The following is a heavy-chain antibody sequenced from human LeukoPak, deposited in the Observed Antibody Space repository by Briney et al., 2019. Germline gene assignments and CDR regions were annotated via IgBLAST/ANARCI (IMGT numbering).Heavy chain of an antibody. D-gene: IGHD1-14*01. Sequence: GGSLRLSCAASGFTFSSYSMNWVRQAPGKGLEWVSSISSSSSYIYYADSVKGRFTISRDNAKNSLYLQMNSLRAEDAAVYYCARPYPNTEDDYWGQGTLVTVSS. CDR1: GFTFSSYS. CDR3: ARPYPNTEDDY. V-gene: IGHV3-21*01. J-gene: IGHJ4*02. CDR2: ISSSSSYI.